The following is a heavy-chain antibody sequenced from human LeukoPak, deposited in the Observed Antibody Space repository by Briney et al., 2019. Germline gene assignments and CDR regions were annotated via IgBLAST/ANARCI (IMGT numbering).Heavy chain of an antibody. J-gene: IGHJ4*02. Sequence: GGSLRLSCAASGFTFSSFWMHWVRQAPGKGLVWVSRIKSDGTTTTDADSVKGRFTISRDNSKNTLYLQMNSLRAEDTAVYYCAKLPEILTGYYFDYWGQGTLVTVSS. CDR3: AKLPEILTGYYFDY. CDR1: GFTFSSFW. D-gene: IGHD3-9*01. V-gene: IGHV3-74*01. CDR2: IKSDGTTT.